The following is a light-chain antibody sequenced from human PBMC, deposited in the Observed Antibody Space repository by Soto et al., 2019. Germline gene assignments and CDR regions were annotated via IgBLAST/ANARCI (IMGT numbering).Light chain of an antibody. CDR3: SSYTSSSTLV. J-gene: IGLJ2*01. Sequence: QSALTQPASVSGSPGQSITISCTGTSSDVGGYNYVSWYQQQPGKAPKLMIYDVSNRPSGVSNRFSGSKSGNTASLTISVLQAEDDADYYCSSYTSSSTLVFGGGTKLTVL. CDR1: SSDVGGYNY. CDR2: DVS. V-gene: IGLV2-14*01.